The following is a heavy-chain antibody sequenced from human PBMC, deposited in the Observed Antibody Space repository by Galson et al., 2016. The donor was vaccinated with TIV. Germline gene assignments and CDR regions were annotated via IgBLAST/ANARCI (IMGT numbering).Heavy chain of an antibody. J-gene: IGHJ5*01. D-gene: IGHD6-19*01. CDR2: FSTSGNT. Sequence: LSLTCTVSGGSFSSGTYHWSWIRQPAGKGLEWVGRFSTSGNTNYSPSLKSRVTILVDTSKNQFSLKLSSVTAADTAVYYCARARSGWFDSWGQGTLVTVSS. CDR1: GGSFSSGTYH. V-gene: IGHV4-61*02. CDR3: ARARSGWFDS.